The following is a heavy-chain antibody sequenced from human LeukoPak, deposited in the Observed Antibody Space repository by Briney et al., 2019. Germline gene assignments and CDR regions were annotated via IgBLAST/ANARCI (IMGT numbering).Heavy chain of an antibody. CDR2: IIPIFGTA. Sequence: GSSVKVSCKASGGTFSSYAISRVRQAPGQGLEWMGGIIPIFGTANYAQKFQGRVTITADESTSTAYMELSSLRSEDTAVYYCARAHDGDGLDYHYMDVWGKGTTVTASS. D-gene: IGHD4-17*01. J-gene: IGHJ6*03. CDR1: GGTFSSYA. V-gene: IGHV1-69*01. CDR3: ARAHDGDGLDYHYMDV.